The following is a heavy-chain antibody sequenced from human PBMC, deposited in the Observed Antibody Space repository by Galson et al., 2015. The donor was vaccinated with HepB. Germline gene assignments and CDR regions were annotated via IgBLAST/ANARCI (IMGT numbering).Heavy chain of an antibody. Sequence: SLRLSCAASGFTFSSYVMTWVRQAPGKGLEWVSAISGSGGSTYYADSVKGRFTISRDNSKNTLYVQMNSLRAEDTAVYYCAKDGGVFLNPSRDAFDIWGQGTMVTVSS. J-gene: IGHJ3*02. CDR3: AKDGGVFLNPSRDAFDI. V-gene: IGHV3-23*01. CDR2: ISGSGGST. CDR1: GFTFSSYV. D-gene: IGHD3-10*01.